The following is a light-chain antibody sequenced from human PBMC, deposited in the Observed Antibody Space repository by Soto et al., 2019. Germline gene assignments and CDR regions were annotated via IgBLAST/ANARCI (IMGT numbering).Light chain of an antibody. CDR3: SSYTSKSSLI. CDR1: MRDVGAYNL. V-gene: IGLV2-14*01. CDR2: EVR. Sequence: QSALAQPASVSGSPGQSITISCAGTMRDVGAYNLVSWYQQHPGRAPQLIIYEVRNRPSGISFRFSGSKSGNTASLTISGLQAEDEADYYCSSYTSKSSLIFGGGTKVTVL. J-gene: IGLJ2*01.